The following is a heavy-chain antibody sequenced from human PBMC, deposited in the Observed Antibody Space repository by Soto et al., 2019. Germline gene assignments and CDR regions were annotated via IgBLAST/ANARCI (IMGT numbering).Heavy chain of an antibody. CDR3: AREFFYCSSTSCYGFAP. CDR2: INPSGGST. J-gene: IGHJ5*02. CDR1: GYTFTSYY. Sequence: ASVKVSCKASGYTFTSYYMHWVRQAPGQGLEWMGIINPSGGSTSYAQKFQGRVTMTRDTSTSTVYMELSSLRSEDTAVYYCAREFFYCSSTSCYGFAPWGQGTLVTVSS. V-gene: IGHV1-46*03. D-gene: IGHD2-2*01.